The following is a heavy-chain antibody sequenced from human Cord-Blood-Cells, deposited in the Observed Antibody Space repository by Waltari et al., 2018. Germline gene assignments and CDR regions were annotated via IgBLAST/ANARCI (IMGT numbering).Heavy chain of an antibody. V-gene: IGHV1-69*09. CDR2: IVPILGIA. J-gene: IGHJ4*02. Sequence: QVQLVQSGAGVKKPGSSVKVSCKASGGPFSRYAISWVRQAPGQGLEWMGRIVPILGIANYAQKFQGRVTITADKSTSTAYMELCSLRSEDTAVYYCASGYSYGYFDYWGQGTLVTVSS. D-gene: IGHD5-18*01. CDR3: ASGYSYGYFDY. CDR1: GGPFSRYA.